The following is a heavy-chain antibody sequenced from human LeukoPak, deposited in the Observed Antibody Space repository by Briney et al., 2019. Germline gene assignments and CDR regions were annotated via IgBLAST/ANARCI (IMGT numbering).Heavy chain of an antibody. CDR1: GFTFSSYS. J-gene: IGHJ4*02. V-gene: IGHV3-21*06. CDR3: AREDYYDSSGYDY. Sequence: GGSPRLSCAASGFTFSSYSMNWVRQAPGEGLEWVSSISSRSSYIYYADSVKGRFTISRDNAKNSLYLQMNSLRAEDTAVYYCAREDYYDSSGYDYWGQGTLVTVSS. D-gene: IGHD3-22*01. CDR2: ISSRSSYI.